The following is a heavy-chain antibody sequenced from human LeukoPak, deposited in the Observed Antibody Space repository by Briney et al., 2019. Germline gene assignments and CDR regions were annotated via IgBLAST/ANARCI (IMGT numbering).Heavy chain of an antibody. J-gene: IGHJ6*03. D-gene: IGHD1-1*01. CDR2: INLEGTEK. V-gene: IGHV3-7*01. CDR3: ARVLSGYERHYYYYYMDV. CDR1: GFTFSRYW. Sequence: PGGSLRLSCKASGFTFSRYWMNWVRQAPGKGLEWVANINLEGTEKYYLNSVEGRFTISRDNAKNSLYLQMNSLRAEDTAVYYCARVLSGYERHYYYYYMDVWGKGTTVTVSS.